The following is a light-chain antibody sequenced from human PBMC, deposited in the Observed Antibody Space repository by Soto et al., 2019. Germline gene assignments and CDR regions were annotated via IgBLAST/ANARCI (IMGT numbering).Light chain of an antibody. J-gene: IGLJ2*01. CDR1: SSDFGDYYY. CDR2: DVT. CDR3: SSYTSSTTLVT. Sequence: QSVLTQPASVSGSPGQSITISCTGSSSDFGDYYYVSWYQQHPGKAPKLMVYDVTHRPSGVSNRFSGSKSGSTASLTISGLQAEDEADYYCSSYTSSTTLVTFGGGTKLTVL. V-gene: IGLV2-14*03.